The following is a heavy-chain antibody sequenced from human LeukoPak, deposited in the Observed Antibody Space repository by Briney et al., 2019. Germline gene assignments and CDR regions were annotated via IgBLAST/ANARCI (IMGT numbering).Heavy chain of an antibody. CDR2: IYYSGST. V-gene: IGHV4-31*03. CDR3: ASIYSGYDTDWFDP. J-gene: IGHJ5*02. D-gene: IGHD5-12*01. Sequence: PSETLSLTCTVSGGSISSGGYYWSWIRQHPGKGLEWIGYIYYSGSTYYNPSLKSRVTISVDMSKNQFSLKLSSVTAADTAVYYCASIYSGYDTDWFDPWGQGTLVTVSS. CDR1: GGSISSGGYY.